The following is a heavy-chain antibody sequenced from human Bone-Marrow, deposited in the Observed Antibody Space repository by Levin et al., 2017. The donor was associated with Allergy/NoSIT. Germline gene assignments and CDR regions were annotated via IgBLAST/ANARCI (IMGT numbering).Heavy chain of an antibody. CDR3: ARHTAVAGNNWFDP. D-gene: IGHD6-19*01. J-gene: IGHJ5*02. CDR1: GGSISSSSYY. Sequence: SQTLSLTCTVSGGSISSSSYYWGWIRQPPGKGLEWIGSIYYSGSTYYNPSLKSRVTISVDTSKNQFSLKLSSVTAADTAVYYCARHTAVAGNNWFDPWGQGTLVTVSS. CDR2: IYYSGST. V-gene: IGHV4-39*01.